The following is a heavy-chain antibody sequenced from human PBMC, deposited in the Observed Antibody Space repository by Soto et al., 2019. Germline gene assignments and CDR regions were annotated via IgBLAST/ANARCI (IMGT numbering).Heavy chain of an antibody. V-gene: IGHV3-30*18. D-gene: IGHD2-15*01. Sequence: GGSLRLSRAASGFTFSSYGLHWVRQAPGKGLEWVAVISYDGSNKYYADSVKGRFTISRDNSKNTLYLQMNSLRAEDTGVYYCAKDTPRYCSGGSCYSGDYRGQGTLVT. J-gene: IGHJ4*02. CDR2: ISYDGSNK. CDR3: AKDTPRYCSGGSCYSGDY. CDR1: GFTFSSYG.